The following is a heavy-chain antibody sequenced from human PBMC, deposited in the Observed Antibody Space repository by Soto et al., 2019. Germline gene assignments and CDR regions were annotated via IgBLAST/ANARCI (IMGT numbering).Heavy chain of an antibody. CDR1: GYSFTSYW. CDR2: IYPGDSDT. CDR3: ARTSAAGKYYYGMDV. D-gene: IGHD6-13*01. V-gene: IGHV5-51*01. J-gene: IGHJ6*02. Sequence: PGESLKISCKGSGYSFTSYWIGWVRQMPGKGLEWMGIIYPGDSDTRYSPSFQGQVTISADKSISTAYLQWSSLKASNTAMYYCARTSAAGKYYYGMDVWGQGTTVTVSS.